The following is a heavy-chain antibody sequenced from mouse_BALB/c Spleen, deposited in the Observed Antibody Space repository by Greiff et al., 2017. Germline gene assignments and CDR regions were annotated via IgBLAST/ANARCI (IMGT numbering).Heavy chain of an antibody. V-gene: IGHV1-69*02. Sequence: VQLQQPGAELVKPGASVKLSCKASGYTFTSYWMHWVKQRPGQGLEWIGEIDPSDSYTNYNQKFKGKATLTVDKSSSTAYMQLSSLTSEDSAVYYCARYYGSSFSYAMDYWGQGTSVTVSS. D-gene: IGHD1-1*01. CDR1: GYTFTSYW. J-gene: IGHJ4*01. CDR3: ARYYGSSFSYAMDY. CDR2: IDPSDSYT.